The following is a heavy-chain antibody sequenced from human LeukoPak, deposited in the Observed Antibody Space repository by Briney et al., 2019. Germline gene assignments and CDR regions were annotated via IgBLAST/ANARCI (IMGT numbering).Heavy chain of an antibody. Sequence: ASVKVSCKASGYTFTGYYMHWVRQAPGQGLEWMGWINPNSGGTNYAQKFQGWVTMTRDTSISTAYMELSRLRSDDTAVYYCARVDYYDSSGPEGWFDPWGQGTLVTVSS. V-gene: IGHV1-2*04. D-gene: IGHD3-22*01. CDR1: GYTFTGYY. J-gene: IGHJ5*02. CDR2: INPNSGGT. CDR3: ARVDYYDSSGPEGWFDP.